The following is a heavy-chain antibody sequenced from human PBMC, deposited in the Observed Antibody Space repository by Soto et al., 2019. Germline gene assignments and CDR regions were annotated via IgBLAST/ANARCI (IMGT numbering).Heavy chain of an antibody. CDR1: GGSISSGGYY. D-gene: IGHD3-10*01. CDR2: IYYSGST. Sequence: QVQLQESGPGLVKPSQTLSLTCTVSGGSISSGGYYWSWIRQHPGKGLEWIGYIYYSGSTYYNPSLKSRVTRSVDTSKNQCSLKLSSVTAADTAVYYCARVAGYYGSGSLGFDPWGQGTLVTVSS. CDR3: ARVAGYYGSGSLGFDP. V-gene: IGHV4-31*03. J-gene: IGHJ5*02.